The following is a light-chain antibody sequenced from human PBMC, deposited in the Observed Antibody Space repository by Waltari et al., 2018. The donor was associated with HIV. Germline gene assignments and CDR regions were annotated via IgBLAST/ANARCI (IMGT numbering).Light chain of an antibody. J-gene: IGKJ1*01. CDR3: QQYNNWPPWT. V-gene: IGKV3-15*01. CDR2: DAS. CDR1: ESISSN. Sequence: EVVMTQSPATLSVSPGQRATLSCRASESISSNLAWYQHKPGQAPRLLIYDASNRAPGVTARFRGSGSGTEFTLTISSLQSEDFAVYSCQQYNNWPPWTFGQGTKVEI.